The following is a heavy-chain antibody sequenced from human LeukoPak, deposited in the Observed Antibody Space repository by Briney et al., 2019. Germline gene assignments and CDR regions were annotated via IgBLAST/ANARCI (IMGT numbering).Heavy chain of an antibody. CDR3: ARGGRDSSSWYGAFDI. CDR2: ISYDGSNK. Sequence: PGGSLRLSCAASGFTFSSYAMHWVRQAPGKGLEWVAVISYDGSNKYYADSVKGRFTISRDNSKNTLYLQMNSLRAEDTAVYYCARGGRDSSSWYGAFDIWGQGTMVTVSS. J-gene: IGHJ3*02. CDR1: GFTFSSYA. D-gene: IGHD6-13*01. V-gene: IGHV3-30-3*01.